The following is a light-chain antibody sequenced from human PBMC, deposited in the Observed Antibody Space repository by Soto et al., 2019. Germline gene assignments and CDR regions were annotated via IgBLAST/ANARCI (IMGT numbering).Light chain of an antibody. Sequence: DIQMTQSPSTLSAFVGDRVTITCRASQSISLWLAWYQQKPGKAPKLLIYKASTLEGEVPSRFSGSGSETEFTLTINSLQPDDSATYYCQQYHTYWWTFGQGTKVDIK. V-gene: IGKV1-5*03. J-gene: IGKJ1*01. CDR1: QSISLW. CDR3: QQYHTYWWT. CDR2: KAS.